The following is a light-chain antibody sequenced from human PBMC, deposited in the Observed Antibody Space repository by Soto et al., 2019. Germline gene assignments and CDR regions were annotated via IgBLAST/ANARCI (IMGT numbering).Light chain of an antibody. J-gene: IGLJ1*01. CDR1: TGTVTSGHY. Sequence: QAVVTQEPSLTVSPGGTVTLTCGSSTGTVTSGHYPYWFQQKPGQAPRTLIYDTVKKHSWTPARFSGSLLGGKAALTLSGAQPEDEADYYCLLSYNGTYVLGHGTKVTVL. CDR2: DTV. CDR3: LLSYNGTYV. V-gene: IGLV7-46*01.